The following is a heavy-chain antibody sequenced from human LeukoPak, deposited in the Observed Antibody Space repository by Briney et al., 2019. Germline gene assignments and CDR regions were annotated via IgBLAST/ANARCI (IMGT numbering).Heavy chain of an antibody. J-gene: IGHJ6*02. CDR2: ISGSDDST. Sequence: GGSLRLSCATSGFTFNTYWMNWVRQAPGKGLEWVSSISGSDDSTYYADSVKGRFTISRDTSKNTLYLQMNSLGAEDTAVYYCAKHLYSVYFYAMDVWGQGTTVTVSS. D-gene: IGHD2-8*01. V-gene: IGHV3-23*01. CDR3: AKHLYSVYFYAMDV. CDR1: GFTFNTYW.